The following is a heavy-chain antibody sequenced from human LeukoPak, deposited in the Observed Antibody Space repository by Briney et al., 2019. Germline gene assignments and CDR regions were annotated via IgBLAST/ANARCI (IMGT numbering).Heavy chain of an antibody. V-gene: IGHV1-2*02. J-gene: IGHJ4*02. CDR2: INPNSGGT. D-gene: IGHD1-26*01. CDR1: GYTFTGYY. CDR3: ARGSRGRGSYFGLTNRQTYYFDY. Sequence: ASVKVSCKASGYTFTGYYMHWVRQAPGQGLEWMGWINPNSGGTNYAQKFQGRVTMTRDTSISTAYMELSRLRSEDTAVYYCARGSRGRGSYFGLTNRQTYYFDYWGQGTLVTVSS.